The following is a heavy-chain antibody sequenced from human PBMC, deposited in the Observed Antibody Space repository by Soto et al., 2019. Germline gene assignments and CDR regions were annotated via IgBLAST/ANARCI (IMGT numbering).Heavy chain of an antibody. D-gene: IGHD3-22*01. V-gene: IGHV1-18*01. CDR2: ISAYNGNT. Sequence: ASVKVSCKASGYTFTSYGISWVRQAPGQGLEWMGWISAYNGNTNYAQKLQGRVTMTTDTSTSTAYMELRSLRSDDTAVYYCARVVILIPHYYYYGMDVWGQGTTVTVSS. CDR3: ARVVILIPHYYYYGMDV. J-gene: IGHJ6*02. CDR1: GYTFTSYG.